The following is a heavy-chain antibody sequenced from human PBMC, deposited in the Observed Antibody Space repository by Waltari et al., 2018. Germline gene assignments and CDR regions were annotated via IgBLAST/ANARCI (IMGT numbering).Heavy chain of an antibody. CDR3: ARGLALDYGDYPDY. CDR1: GGSISSSSYY. J-gene: IGHJ4*02. D-gene: IGHD4-17*01. CDR2: IYYSWST. V-gene: IGHV4-39*01. Sequence: QLQLQESGPGLVKPSETLSLTCTVSGGSISSSSYYWGWIRQPPGKGLEWIGSIYYSWSTYYNPSLKRRVTISVDTSKNQFSLKLSSVTAADTAVYYCARGLALDYGDYPDYWGQGTLVTVSS.